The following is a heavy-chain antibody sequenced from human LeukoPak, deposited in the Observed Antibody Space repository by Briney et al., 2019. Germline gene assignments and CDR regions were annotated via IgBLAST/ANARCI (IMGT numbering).Heavy chain of an antibody. D-gene: IGHD3-22*01. CDR2: IIPIFGTA. CDR1: GGTFSSYA. CDR3: ARGGPYYDSSGPQDAFDI. Sequence: GSSVKVSFKASGGTFSSYAISWVRQAPGQGLEWMGGIIPIFGTANYAQKFQGRVTITADESTSTAYMELSSLRSEDTAVYYCARGGPYYDSSGPQDAFDIWGQGTMVTVSS. J-gene: IGHJ3*02. V-gene: IGHV1-69*01.